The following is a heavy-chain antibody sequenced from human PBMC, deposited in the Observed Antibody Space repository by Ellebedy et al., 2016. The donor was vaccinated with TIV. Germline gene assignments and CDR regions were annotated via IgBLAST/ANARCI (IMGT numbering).Heavy chain of an antibody. D-gene: IGHD2-15*01. CDR2: IYYSGST. V-gene: IGHV4-59*08. Sequence: MPSETLSLTCTVSGGSISSYYWSWIRKPPGKGLECIGYIYYSGSTNYNPSLKSRVTISVDTSKNQFSLKLSTVTAPDTAVYYCARQGRSRFSSFDYWGQGTLVTVSS. CDR3: ARQGRSRFSSFDY. J-gene: IGHJ4*02. CDR1: GGSISSYY.